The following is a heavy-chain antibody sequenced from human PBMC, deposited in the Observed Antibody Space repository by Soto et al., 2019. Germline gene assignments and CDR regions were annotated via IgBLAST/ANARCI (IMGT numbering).Heavy chain of an antibody. V-gene: IGHV3-30*04. CDR2: ISFDGSNK. J-gene: IGHJ6*02. CDR1: GFTFTSYA. CDR3: ARDHAEVTMIIVDTPMDV. Sequence: QVQLVESGGGVVQPGRSLRLSCAASGFTFTSYAIHWVRQAPGKGLEWVAVISFDGSNKYYADSVKGRFTISRDNSKNTLYLHMNSLRAEDTAVYYCARDHAEVTMIIVDTPMDVWGQGTTVTVSS. D-gene: IGHD3-22*01.